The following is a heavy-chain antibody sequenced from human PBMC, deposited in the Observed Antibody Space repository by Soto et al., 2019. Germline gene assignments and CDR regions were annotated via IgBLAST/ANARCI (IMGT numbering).Heavy chain of an antibody. J-gene: IGHJ6*01. D-gene: IGHD3-3*01. CDR3: AKDPGAVTIFGVVIKAYYYGMEV. CDR2: ISGSGGST. Sequence: GGSMRLSCAASGFTFSSYAMIWVRQATGKGLEWVSAISGSGGSTYYADSVKGRFTISRDNSKNTLYLQMNSLRAEDTAVYYCAKDPGAVTIFGVVIKAYYYGMEVWGQGTTVTVSS. CDR1: GFTFSSYA. V-gene: IGHV3-23*01.